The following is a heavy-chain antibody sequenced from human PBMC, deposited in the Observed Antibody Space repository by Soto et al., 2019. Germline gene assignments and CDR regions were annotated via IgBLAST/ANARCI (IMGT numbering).Heavy chain of an antibody. Sequence: ASVKVSCKASGYTFTAYAMGWVRQTPGQRLEWVGWINVGTGDTEYSQQFQGRVNITRDTSARTLYMELSSLRSEDTAVYYCARDVDTSMSAPLDYWGQGSLVTVSS. CDR1: GYTFTAYA. D-gene: IGHD5-18*01. CDR2: INVGTGDT. J-gene: IGHJ4*02. V-gene: IGHV1-3*01. CDR3: ARDVDTSMSAPLDY.